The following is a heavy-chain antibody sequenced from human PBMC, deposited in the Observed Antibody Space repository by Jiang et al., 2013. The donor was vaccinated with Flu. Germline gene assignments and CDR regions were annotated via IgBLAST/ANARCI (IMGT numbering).Heavy chain of an antibody. V-gene: IGHV1-18*01. D-gene: IGHD3-9*01. Sequence: VQLVESGAEVKKPGASVKVSCKASGYTFTSYGISWVRQAPGQGLGWMGWISAYNGNTNYAQILQGRVSMTTDTSTSTAYMEPRSLRSDDTAVYYCARSSYDILPGYYTLDYWGQGTLVTVSS. CDR1: GYTFTSYG. CDR3: ARSSYDILPGYYTLDY. CDR2: ISAYNGNT. J-gene: IGHJ4*02.